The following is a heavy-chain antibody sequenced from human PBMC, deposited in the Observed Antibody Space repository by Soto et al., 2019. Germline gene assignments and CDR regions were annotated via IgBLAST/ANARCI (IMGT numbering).Heavy chain of an antibody. CDR3: ARLLLTYYYDSSGSFDY. CDR1: GYSFTSYW. J-gene: IGHJ4*02. Sequence: GESLKISCKGSGYSFTSYWIGWVRQMLGKGLEWMGIIYPGDSDTRYSPSFQGQVTISADKSISTAYLQWSSLKASDTAMYYCARLLLTYYYDSSGSFDYWGQGTLVTVTS. V-gene: IGHV5-51*01. D-gene: IGHD3-22*01. CDR2: IYPGDSDT.